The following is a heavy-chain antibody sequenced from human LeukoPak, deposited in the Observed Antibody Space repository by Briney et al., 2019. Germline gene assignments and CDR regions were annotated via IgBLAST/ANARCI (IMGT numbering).Heavy chain of an antibody. Sequence: GASVKVSCKASGYTFTGYYMHWVRQAPGQGFEWMGWINPNSGGTNYAQKFQGRVTMTRDTSISTAYMELSRLRSDDTAVYYCARDGIEMATIDAFDIWGQGTMVTVSS. D-gene: IGHD5-24*01. CDR3: ARDGIEMATIDAFDI. V-gene: IGHV1-2*02. CDR2: INPNSGGT. CDR1: GYTFTGYY. J-gene: IGHJ3*02.